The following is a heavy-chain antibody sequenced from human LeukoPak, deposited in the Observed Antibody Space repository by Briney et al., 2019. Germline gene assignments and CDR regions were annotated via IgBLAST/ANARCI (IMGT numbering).Heavy chain of an antibody. CDR2: IKQDGSEK. D-gene: IGHD4-11*01. Sequence: TGGSLRLSCAASGFTFDKYWMSWVRQTPGKGLEWVANIKQDGSEKYYVDSVKGRFTISRDNAKSSLYLQMTSLGTEDTAVYYCARSGGLQKFDYWGQGTLVTVSS. J-gene: IGHJ4*02. V-gene: IGHV3-7*03. CDR1: GFTFDKYW. CDR3: ARSGGLQKFDY.